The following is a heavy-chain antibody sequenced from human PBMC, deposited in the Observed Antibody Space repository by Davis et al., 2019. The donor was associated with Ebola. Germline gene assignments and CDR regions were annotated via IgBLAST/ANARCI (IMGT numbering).Heavy chain of an antibody. CDR1: GFTFSSYS. J-gene: IGHJ6*02. V-gene: IGHV3-21*01. Sequence: GGSLRPSCAASGFTFSSYSMNWVRQAPGKGLEWVSSISSSSSYIYYADSVKGRFTISRDNAKNSLYLQMNSLRAEDTAVYYCARFRWDCSSTSCYWYYYYGMDVWGQGTTVTVSS. CDR3: ARFRWDCSSTSCYWYYYYGMDV. D-gene: IGHD2-2*01. CDR2: ISSSSSYI.